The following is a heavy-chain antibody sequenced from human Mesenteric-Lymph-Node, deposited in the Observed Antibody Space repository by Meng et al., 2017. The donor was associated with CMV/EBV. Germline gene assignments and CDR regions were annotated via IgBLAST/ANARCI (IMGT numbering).Heavy chain of an antibody. D-gene: IGHD4-11*01. CDR3: ARGRSSGNYYIADY. V-gene: IGHV4-39*07. Sequence: SETLSLTCTVSGGSISSSDYYWVWIRQPPGKGLEWIGSIYYRGSTYYNPSLKSRVTISLDTSKNQCSLKLSSVTAADTAVYYCARGRSSGNYYIADYWGQGTLVTVSS. CDR2: IYYRGST. J-gene: IGHJ4*02. CDR1: GGSISSSDYY.